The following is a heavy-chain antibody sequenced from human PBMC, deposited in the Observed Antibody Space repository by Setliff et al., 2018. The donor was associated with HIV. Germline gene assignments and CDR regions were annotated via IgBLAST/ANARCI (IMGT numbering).Heavy chain of an antibody. CDR1: GYSISSNFL. V-gene: IGHV4-38-2*01. J-gene: IGHJ5*02. Sequence: PSETLSLTCAVSGYSISSNFLWGWVRQPPGQGLEWIGSIHHAGSTYYNPSLKSRVRISLDTSKNQFSLKLSSVPAADTAVYYCARHDCGGNCDINWFDPWGQGTLVTVSS. D-gene: IGHD2-21*02. CDR2: IHHAGST. CDR3: ARHDCGGNCDINWFDP.